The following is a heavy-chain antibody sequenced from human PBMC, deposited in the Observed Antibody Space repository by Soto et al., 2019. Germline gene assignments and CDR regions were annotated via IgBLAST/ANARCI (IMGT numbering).Heavy chain of an antibody. Sequence: EVKLVESGGGSVQPGGSLRLSCVASGFTFRSHNMNWVRQAPGKGLEWVSYISSGSGTKYYADFVKGRFTISRDNAKDSLYLEMNGLRDEGTAMYYCARGGMSGTTAGDHWGQGILVTVSS. D-gene: IGHD3-10*01. CDR3: ARGGMSGTTAGDH. CDR1: GFTFRSHN. J-gene: IGHJ4*02. CDR2: ISSGSGTK. V-gene: IGHV3-48*02.